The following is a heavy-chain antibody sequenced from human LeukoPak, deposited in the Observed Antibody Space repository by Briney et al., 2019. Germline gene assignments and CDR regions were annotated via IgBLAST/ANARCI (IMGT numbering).Heavy chain of an antibody. CDR1: GFTFDDYG. CDR2: INWNGGST. Sequence: PGGSLRLSCAASGFTFDDYGMSWVRQAPGKGLEWVSGINWNGGSTGYADSVKGRFTISRDNAKNSRYLQMSSLRAEDTALYYCARGMYYYDSSGYYYGGRGYYFDYWGQGTLVTVSS. D-gene: IGHD3-22*01. V-gene: IGHV3-20*04. J-gene: IGHJ4*02. CDR3: ARGMYYYDSSGYYYGGRGYYFDY.